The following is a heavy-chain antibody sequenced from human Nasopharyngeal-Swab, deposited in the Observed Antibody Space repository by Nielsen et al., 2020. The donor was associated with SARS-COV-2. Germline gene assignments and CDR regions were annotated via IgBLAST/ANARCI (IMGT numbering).Heavy chain of an antibody. CDR3: ASSQAYNWNDSDAFDI. Sequence: GGSLRRSCAGSGFTFSDYYVSWIHQAPGKAMEWVSYISSSSSTIDYADSVKGRFTISRDNAKNSLYLQMNSLRAEDTAVYYCASSQAYNWNDSDAFDIWGQGTMVTVSS. D-gene: IGHD1-1*01. J-gene: IGHJ3*02. V-gene: IGHV3-11*04. CDR2: ISSSSSTI. CDR1: GFTFSDYY.